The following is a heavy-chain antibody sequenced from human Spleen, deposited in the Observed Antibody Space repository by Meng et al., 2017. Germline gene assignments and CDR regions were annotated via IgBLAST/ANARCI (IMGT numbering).Heavy chain of an antibody. Sequence: KDTSPAPVTPSKPHSLTPPLASASFSNGTNYGGWIRQKPGTRLECIGYIHYSDSTYYNPYHTSRVNISIDTSKNPFSQQLSSVTAADTAVYSCAKVSYSSDLLGWFDPWGQGTLVTVSS. CDR3: AKVSYSSDLLGWFDP. CDR1: SASFSNGTNY. D-gene: IGHD6-19*01. CDR2: IHYSDST. V-gene: IGHV4-31*03. J-gene: IGHJ5*02.